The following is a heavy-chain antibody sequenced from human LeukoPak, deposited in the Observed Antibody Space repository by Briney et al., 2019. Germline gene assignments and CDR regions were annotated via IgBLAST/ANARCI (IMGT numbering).Heavy chain of an antibody. CDR2: ISSSSSDI. V-gene: IGHV3-21*04. D-gene: IGHD6-13*01. CDR1: GFTFSSYS. J-gene: IGHJ4*02. CDR3: ARSLPYGTTWYGRSDF. Sequence: GGSLRLSCAASGFTFSSYSMNWVGQAPGKGLEWVSSISSSSSDIYYADSVKGRFTISRDNAKNSLYLQMNSLRAEDTAIYYCARSLPYGTTWYGRSDFWGQGTLVTVSS.